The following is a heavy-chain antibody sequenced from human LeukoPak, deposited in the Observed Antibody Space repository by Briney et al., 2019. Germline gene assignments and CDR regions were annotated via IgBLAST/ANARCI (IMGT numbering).Heavy chain of an antibody. D-gene: IGHD5-24*01. V-gene: IGHV4-59*01. CDR2: IFYTGST. J-gene: IGHJ3*02. CDR1: GASISSYQ. CDR3: ARDLRRDGYNRGAFDI. Sequence: SETLSLTCTVSGASISSYQWSWIRQPPGKGLEWIGLIFYTGSTNYNPSLKSRVTISVDTSKRQFSLKLSSVTAADTAVYYCARDLRRDGYNRGAFDIWGQGTVVTVSS.